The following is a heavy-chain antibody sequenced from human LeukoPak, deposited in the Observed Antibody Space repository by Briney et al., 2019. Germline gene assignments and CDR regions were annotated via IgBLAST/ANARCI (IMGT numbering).Heavy chain of an antibody. CDR3: AREKQQRGFDY. D-gene: IGHD6-13*01. Sequence: GGSLRLSCAASGFTFSSYWMHWVRQAPGKGMVWVSRINSDGNITNYADSVKGRFTISRDNAENTLYLQMNTLRADDTAVYYCAREKQQRGFDYWGQGTLVTVSS. V-gene: IGHV3-74*01. CDR2: INSDGNIT. J-gene: IGHJ4*02. CDR1: GFTFSSYW.